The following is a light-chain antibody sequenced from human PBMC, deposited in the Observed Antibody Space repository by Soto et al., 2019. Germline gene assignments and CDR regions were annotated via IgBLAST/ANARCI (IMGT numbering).Light chain of an antibody. Sequence: EIVLTQSPATLSLSPGERATLSCRASQSVSRKLAWYQHKPGQAPRLLIYDTSTRAADIPARFSGSGSGTDFTLTISSLEPEDFAVYYCQQRSNLITFGQGTRLEIK. CDR3: QQRSNLIT. V-gene: IGKV3-11*01. J-gene: IGKJ5*01. CDR1: QSVSRK. CDR2: DTS.